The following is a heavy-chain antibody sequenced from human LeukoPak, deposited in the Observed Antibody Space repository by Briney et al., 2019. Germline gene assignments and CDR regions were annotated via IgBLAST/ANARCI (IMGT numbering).Heavy chain of an antibody. Sequence: ASVKVSCKASGDTFSSSAISWVRQAPGHGLEWMGGIIPRLATTNYAQNFQGRVTITADESTSTAYMELSSLRSEDTAVYYCARGEGEYFQHWGQGTLVTVSS. CDR3: ARGEGEYFQH. CDR2: IIPRLATT. V-gene: IGHV1-69*13. J-gene: IGHJ1*01. D-gene: IGHD1-26*01. CDR1: GDTFSSSA.